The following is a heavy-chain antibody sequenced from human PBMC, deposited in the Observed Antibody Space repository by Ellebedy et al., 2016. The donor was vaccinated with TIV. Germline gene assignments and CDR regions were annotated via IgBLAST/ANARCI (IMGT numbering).Heavy chain of an antibody. CDR1: GGTLSNFG. CDR2: IIPLLGSV. D-gene: IGHD3/OR15-3a*01. J-gene: IGHJ4*02. Sequence: AASVKVSCKAPGGTLSNFGISWVRQAPGQGLELMGLIIPLLGSVNSAQKFQGRVTLTADESTSTAYMELRSLTSEDTAVYFCARDRLDSLDYWGQGTLVIVSS. CDR3: ARDRLDSLDY. V-gene: IGHV1-69*11.